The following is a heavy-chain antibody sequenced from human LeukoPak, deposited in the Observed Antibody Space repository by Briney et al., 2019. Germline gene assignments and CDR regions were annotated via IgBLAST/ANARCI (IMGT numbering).Heavy chain of an antibody. Sequence: GASVKVSCKASGYTFTSYYMHWVRQAPGQGLEWMGIINPSGGSTSYAQKFQGRVTMTRDTSTSTVYMELSSLRSEDTAVYYCARPIAAAGRLRAFDIWGQGTMVTVSS. V-gene: IGHV1-46*01. J-gene: IGHJ3*02. CDR1: GYTFTSYY. D-gene: IGHD6-13*01. CDR2: INPSGGST. CDR3: ARPIAAAGRLRAFDI.